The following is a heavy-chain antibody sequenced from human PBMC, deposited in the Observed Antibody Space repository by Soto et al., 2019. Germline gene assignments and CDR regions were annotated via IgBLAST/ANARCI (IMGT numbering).Heavy chain of an antibody. CDR1: GFDFRSYR. D-gene: IGHD3-10*01. CDR3: AKWSGFGDL. V-gene: IGHV3-23*01. CDR2: ITRSADLS. J-gene: IGHJ4*02. Sequence: DVQLLESWGGLVQPGGSLRLSCEASGFDFRSYRITWVRQAPGKGLEYVSGITRSADLSFYADSVRGRFTVTRDNFKKSAYLEMNNLGVEDTAVYYCAKWSGFGDLWGQGTLVTVSS.